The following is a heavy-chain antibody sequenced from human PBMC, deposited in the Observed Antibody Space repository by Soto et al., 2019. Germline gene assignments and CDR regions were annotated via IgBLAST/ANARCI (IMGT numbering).Heavy chain of an antibody. CDR1: GFTFSSYW. V-gene: IGHV3-7*01. J-gene: IGHJ6*02. D-gene: IGHD6-6*01. Sequence: EVQLVESGGGLVQPGGSLRLSCAASGFTFSSYWMSWVRQAPGKGLEWVANIKQDGSEKYYVDSVKGRFTISRDNAKNSLYLQMNSLRAEDTAVYYCARGIVAPLDYYYGMDVWGQGTTVTVSS. CDR3: ARGIVAPLDYYYGMDV. CDR2: IKQDGSEK.